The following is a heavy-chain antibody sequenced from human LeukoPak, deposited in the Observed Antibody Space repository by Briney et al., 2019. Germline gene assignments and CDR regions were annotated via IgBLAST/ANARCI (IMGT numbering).Heavy chain of an antibody. CDR3: ATNWAHFNY. Sequence: GGSLRLSCAASGFTFSSYEMNWVRQAPGKGLEWVANIKEDGNEKYYVDSVKGRFTISRDNAKNSLYLQMNSLRVDDTGVYYCATNWAHFNYWGQGALVTVSS. D-gene: IGHD7-27*01. CDR2: IKEDGNEK. J-gene: IGHJ4*02. CDR1: GFTFSSYE. V-gene: IGHV3-7*05.